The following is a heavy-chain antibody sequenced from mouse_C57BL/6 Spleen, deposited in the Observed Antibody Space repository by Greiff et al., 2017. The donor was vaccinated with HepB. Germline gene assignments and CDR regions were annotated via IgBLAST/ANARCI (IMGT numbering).Heavy chain of an antibody. Sequence: EVQVVESEGGLVQPGSSMKLSCTASGFTFSDYYMAWVRQVPEKGLEWVANINYDGSSTYYLDSLKSRFIISRDNAKNILYLQMSSLKSEDTATYYCARGSREGFAYWGQGTLVTVSA. CDR3: ARGSREGFAY. CDR1: GFTFSDYY. J-gene: IGHJ3*01. CDR2: INYDGSST. V-gene: IGHV5-16*01.